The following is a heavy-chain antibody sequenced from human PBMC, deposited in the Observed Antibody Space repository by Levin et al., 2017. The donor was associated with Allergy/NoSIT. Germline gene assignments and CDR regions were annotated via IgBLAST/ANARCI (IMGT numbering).Heavy chain of an antibody. V-gene: IGHV3-21*01. D-gene: IGHD3-3*01. J-gene: IGHJ6*04. CDR1: GFTFSTYS. Sequence: PGGLRLSCAASGFTFSTYSMAWVRQAPGKGLEWVSSIGISSSYIHYADSVKGRFTVSRDNAKNSLYLQMNSLRVEDTAVYYCARETGTTTMFGEVDVWGKGTTVTVSS. CDR2: IGISSSYI. CDR3: ARETGTTTMFGEVDV.